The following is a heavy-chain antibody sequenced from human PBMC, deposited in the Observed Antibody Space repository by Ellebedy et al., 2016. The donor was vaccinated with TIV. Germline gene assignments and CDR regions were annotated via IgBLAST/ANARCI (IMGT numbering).Heavy chain of an antibody. CDR1: GFTFSYYW. Sequence: GESLKISCTASGFTFSYYWMHWVRQAPGKGLEWVSRIHIDGHTTRYADPVEGRFTISSDNAQNTLYLQMNSLRAEDTALYYCARDGDHHVDLDNWGQGTLVTVSS. D-gene: IGHD5-12*01. J-gene: IGHJ4*02. CDR3: ARDGDHHVDLDN. CDR2: IHIDGHTT. V-gene: IGHV3-74*01.